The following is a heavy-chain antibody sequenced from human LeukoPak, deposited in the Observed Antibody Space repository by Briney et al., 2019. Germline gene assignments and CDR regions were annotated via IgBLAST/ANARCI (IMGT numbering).Heavy chain of an antibody. CDR3: ARGLDSSGWPPFDY. J-gene: IGHJ4*02. CDR2: INPNSGGT. Sequence: ASVKVSCKASGYTFTGYYIHWVRQAPGQGLEWMGWINPNSGGTNYAQKFQGWVTMTRDTSISTAYMELSRLRSDDTAVYYCARGLDSSGWPPFDYWGQGTMVTVSS. V-gene: IGHV1-2*04. D-gene: IGHD6-19*01. CDR1: GYTFTGYY.